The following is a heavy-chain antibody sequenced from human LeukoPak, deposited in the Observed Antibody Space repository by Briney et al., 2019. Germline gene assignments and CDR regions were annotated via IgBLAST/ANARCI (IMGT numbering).Heavy chain of an antibody. V-gene: IGHV3-74*01. CDR1: GFTFSSYV. D-gene: IGHD3-22*01. CDR2: INSDGSST. CDR3: ARGYYDRSGYRFDY. Sequence: GGSLRLSCAASGFTFSSYVMSWVRQAPGKGLVWVSRINSDGSSTSYADSVKGRFTISRDNAKNTLYLQMNSLKAEDTAVYYCARGYYDRSGYRFDYWGQGTLVTVSS. J-gene: IGHJ4*02.